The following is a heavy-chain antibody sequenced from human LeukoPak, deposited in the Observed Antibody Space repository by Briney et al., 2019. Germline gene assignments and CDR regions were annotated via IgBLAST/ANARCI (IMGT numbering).Heavy chain of an antibody. V-gene: IGHV4-59*01. CDR1: GGSITRYS. CDR3: ASATLLWFGELPYGMDV. CDR2: IYYSGST. Sequence: PSETLSLTCTVSGGSITRYSWGWIRHPPGQAREWIGYIYYSGSTNYNPSLKSRVTISVDTSKNQFSLKLSSVTAADTAVYYCASATLLWFGELPYGMDVWGQGTTVTVSS. D-gene: IGHD3-10*01. J-gene: IGHJ6*02.